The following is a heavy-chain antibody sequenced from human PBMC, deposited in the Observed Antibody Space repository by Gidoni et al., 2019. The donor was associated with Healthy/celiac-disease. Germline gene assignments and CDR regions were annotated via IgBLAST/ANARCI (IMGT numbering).Heavy chain of an antibody. CDR3: AKDLGTTPYIFDY. D-gene: IGHD4-17*01. CDR2: ISYDGSNK. J-gene: IGHJ4*02. CDR1: GCTFSSYG. Sequence: QVQLVESGGGEIQPVRSLRLSSAASGCTFSSYGMHWVRQAPGTGLECVSVISYDGSNKYYAASVKGRFTISSDNSKNTLYLQMNSLRAEDTSVYYCAKDLGTTPYIFDYWGQGTLVTVSS. V-gene: IGHV3-30*18.